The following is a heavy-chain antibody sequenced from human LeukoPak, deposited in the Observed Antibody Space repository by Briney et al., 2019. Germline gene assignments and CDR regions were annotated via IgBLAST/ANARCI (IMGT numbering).Heavy chain of an antibody. CDR3: ARGVNSSSSFSSRYFDY. J-gene: IGHJ4*02. CDR2: INHSGST. V-gene: IGHV4-34*01. D-gene: IGHD6-6*01. CDR1: GGSFSGYY. Sequence: SETLSLTCAVYGGSFSGYYWSWIRQPPGKGLEWIGEINHSGSTNYNPSLKSRVTISVDTSKNQFSLKLSSVTAADTAVYYCARGVNSSSSFSSRYFDYWGQGTLVTVSS.